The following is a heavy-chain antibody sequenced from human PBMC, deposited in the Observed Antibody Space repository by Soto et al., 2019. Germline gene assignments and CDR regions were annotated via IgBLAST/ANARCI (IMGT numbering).Heavy chain of an antibody. CDR3: ARGGYDSSGYSFDY. CDR1: GFTFSSYG. J-gene: IGHJ4*02. Sequence: LRLSRAASGFTFSSYGMHLVRQAPGKGLEWVAVIRYNGSNKYYADSVKCRFTISRDKSKNTLYLQMTSLRAEDTAVYYCARGGYDSSGYSFDYWGQGTLVTVSS. V-gene: IGHV3-33*01. CDR2: IRYNGSNK. D-gene: IGHD3-22*01.